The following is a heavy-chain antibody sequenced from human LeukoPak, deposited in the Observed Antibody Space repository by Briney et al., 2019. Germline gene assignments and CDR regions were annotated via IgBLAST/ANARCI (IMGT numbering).Heavy chain of an antibody. D-gene: IGHD3-10*01. J-gene: IGHJ3*02. Sequence: SETLSLTCTVAGDSISSHYLGWIRQPAGKGLEWIGITSGTGNYNPSLKSRVSMSVDTSRNLVSLTLTSVTAADTAVYYCARLYYYNDGGLYFGPEAFDIWGQGTRVTVSS. CDR1: GDSISSHY. CDR2: TSGTG. V-gene: IGHV4-4*07. CDR3: ARLYYYNDGGLYFGPEAFDI.